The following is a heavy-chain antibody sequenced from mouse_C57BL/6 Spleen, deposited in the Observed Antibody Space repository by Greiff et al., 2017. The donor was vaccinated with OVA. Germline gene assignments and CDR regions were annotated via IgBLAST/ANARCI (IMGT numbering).Heavy chain of an antibody. CDR2: INPNYGTT. CDR1: GYSFTDYN. V-gene: IGHV1-39*01. D-gene: IGHD2-14*01. CDR3: ARGGTAAPFAY. Sequence: VQLQQSGPELVKPGASVKISCKASGYSFTDYNMYWVKQSNGKSLEWIGVINPNYGTTSYNQNFKGKFTLTRDQSSSTAFMQLNSLTSEDSAIYYCARGGTAAPFAYWGQGTLVTVSA. J-gene: IGHJ3*01.